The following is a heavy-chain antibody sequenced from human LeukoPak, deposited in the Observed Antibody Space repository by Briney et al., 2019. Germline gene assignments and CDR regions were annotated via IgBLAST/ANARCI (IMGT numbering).Heavy chain of an antibody. D-gene: IGHD2-15*01. V-gene: IGHV4-34*01. CDR1: GGSFSGYY. CDR3: ARQGPWDCSGGSCYVADAFDI. Sequence: SETLSLTCAVYGGSFSGYYWNWIRQPPGKGLEWSGEINHSGSTNYNPSLKSRVTISVDTSKNQFSLKLSSVTAADTAVYYCARQGPWDCSGGSCYVADAFDIWGQGTMVTVSS. CDR2: INHSGST. J-gene: IGHJ3*02.